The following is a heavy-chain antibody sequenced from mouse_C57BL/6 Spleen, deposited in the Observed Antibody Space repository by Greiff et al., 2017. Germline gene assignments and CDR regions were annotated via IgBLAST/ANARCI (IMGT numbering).Heavy chain of an antibody. CDR3: ARLITTPWYFDV. J-gene: IGHJ1*03. CDR1: GYSITSGYD. CDR2: ISYSGST. D-gene: IGHD1-1*01. V-gene: IGHV3-1*01. Sequence: DVMLVESGPGMVKPSQSLSLTCTVTGYSITSGYDWHWIRHFPGNKLEWMGYISYSGSTNYNPYLKSRISITHDTSKNHFFLKLNSVTTEDTATYYCARLITTPWYFDVWGTGTTVTVSS.